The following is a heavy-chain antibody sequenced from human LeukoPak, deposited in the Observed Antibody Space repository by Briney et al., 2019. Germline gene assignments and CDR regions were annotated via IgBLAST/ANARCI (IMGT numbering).Heavy chain of an antibody. Sequence: GGSLRLSCTASGFTFGDYAMSWVRQAPGKGLEWVGFIRSKAYGGTTEYAASVKGRFTISRDDSKSIAYLQMNSLKTEDTAVYYCTRTVCSTSCYPSEYWGQGTLVTVSS. CDR1: GFTFGDYA. CDR3: TRTVCSTSCYPSEY. V-gene: IGHV3-49*04. CDR2: IRSKAYGGTT. D-gene: IGHD2-2*01. J-gene: IGHJ4*02.